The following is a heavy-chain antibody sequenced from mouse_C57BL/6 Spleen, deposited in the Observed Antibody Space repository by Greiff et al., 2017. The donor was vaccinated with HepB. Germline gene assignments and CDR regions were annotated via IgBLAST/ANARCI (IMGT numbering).Heavy chain of an antibody. CDR2: FHPYNDDT. J-gene: IGHJ1*03. D-gene: IGHD2-2*01. Sequence: VQLQQSGAELVKPGASVKMSCKASGYTFTTYPIEWMKQTHGKSLEWIGNFHPYNDDTKYNEKFKGKATLTVEKSSSTVYLELSRLTSDDSAVYYCARSSTKVTTKAYWYFDVWGTGTTVTVSS. CDR1: GYTFTTYP. V-gene: IGHV1-47*01. CDR3: ARSSTKVTTKAYWYFDV.